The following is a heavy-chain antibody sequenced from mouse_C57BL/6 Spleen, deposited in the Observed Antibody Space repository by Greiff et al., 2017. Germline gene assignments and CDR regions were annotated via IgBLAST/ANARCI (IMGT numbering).Heavy chain of an antibody. D-gene: IGHD1-1*01. Sequence: EVQVVESGGDLVKPGGSLKLSCAASGFTFSSYGMSWVRQTPDKRLEWVATISSGGSYTYYPDSVKGRFTISRDNAKNTLYLQMSSLKSEDTAMYYCARVYGSSYYFDYWGQGTTLTVSS. CDR1: GFTFSSYG. CDR2: ISSGGSYT. J-gene: IGHJ2*01. CDR3: ARVYGSSYYFDY. V-gene: IGHV5-6*01.